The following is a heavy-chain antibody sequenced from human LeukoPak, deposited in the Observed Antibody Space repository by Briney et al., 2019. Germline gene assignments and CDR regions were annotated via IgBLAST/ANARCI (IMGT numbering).Heavy chain of an antibody. Sequence: SGGSLRLSCAASGFIFNSYSMHWVRQAPGKGLDWVSSITAGGATTYYADSVKGRFSISRDNSKNTLYLQMNSLRVEDTAVYYCANAQVFGTPHFEYWGQGTLVTVSS. CDR2: ITAGGATT. D-gene: IGHD3-3*01. CDR1: GFIFNSYS. CDR3: ANAQVFGTPHFEY. J-gene: IGHJ4*02. V-gene: IGHV3-23*01.